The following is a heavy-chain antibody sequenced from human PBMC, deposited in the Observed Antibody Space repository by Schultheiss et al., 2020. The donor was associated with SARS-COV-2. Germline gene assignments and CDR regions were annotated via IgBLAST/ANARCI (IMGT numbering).Heavy chain of an antibody. D-gene: IGHD1-1*01. J-gene: IGHJ4*02. CDR2: IWYDGSNK. CDR1: GFTFSSYA. CDR3: ARDEWGWKGFDY. Sequence: GGSLRLSCAASGFTFSSYAMSWVRQAPGKGLEWVAVIWYDGSNKYYADSVKGRFTISRDNSKNTLYLQMNSLRAEDTAVYYCARDEWGWKGFDYWGQGTLVTVSS. V-gene: IGHV3-33*08.